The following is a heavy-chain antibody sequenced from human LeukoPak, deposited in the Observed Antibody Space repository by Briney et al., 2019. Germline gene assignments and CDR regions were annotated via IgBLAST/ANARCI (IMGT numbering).Heavy chain of an antibody. V-gene: IGHV1-2*04. CDR2: INPNSGGT. CDR1: GYTFTCYY. Sequence: AXXKVSCKASGYTFTCYYMHWVRQAPGQGLEWMGWINPNSGGTNYAQKFQGWVTMTRDTSISTAYMELSRLRSDDTAVYYCARELIAVAGTPYYYYGMDVWGKGTTVTVSS. D-gene: IGHD6-19*01. J-gene: IGHJ6*04. CDR3: ARELIAVAGTPYYYYGMDV.